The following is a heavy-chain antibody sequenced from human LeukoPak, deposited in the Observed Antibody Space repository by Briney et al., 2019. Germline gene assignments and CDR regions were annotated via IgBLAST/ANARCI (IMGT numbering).Heavy chain of an antibody. J-gene: IGHJ3*02. CDR1: GYTFTSYG. CDR3: ARDTPSPPDYYDSNDYYSHAFDI. CDR2: ISVYNGNT. V-gene: IGHV1-18*01. D-gene: IGHD3-22*01. Sequence: ASVKVSCKASGYTFTSYGITWVRQAPGQGLEWMGWISVYNGNTNCAQKLQDRVTMTTDTSTSTAYMELRSLRSDDTAVYYCARDTPSPPDYYDSNDYYSHAFDIWGQGTVATVSS.